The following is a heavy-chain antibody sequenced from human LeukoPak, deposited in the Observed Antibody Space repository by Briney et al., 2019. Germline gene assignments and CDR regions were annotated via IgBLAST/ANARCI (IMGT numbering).Heavy chain of an antibody. D-gene: IGHD3-22*01. V-gene: IGHV1-58*01. J-gene: IGHJ5*02. Sequence: SLKVSCMASGFTFTIFAVQWVRQARGQRLEWIGWIVVGSGNTYYAQKFQERVTITRDMSTSTAYMELSSLRSEDTAVYYCAADRVDSSGYYPQNWFDPWGQGTLVTVSS. CDR3: AADRVDSSGYYPQNWFDP. CDR1: GFTFTIFA. CDR2: IVVGSGNT.